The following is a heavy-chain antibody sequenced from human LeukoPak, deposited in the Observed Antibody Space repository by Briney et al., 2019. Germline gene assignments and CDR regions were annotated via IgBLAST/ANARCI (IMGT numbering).Heavy chain of an antibody. Sequence: PGGSLRLSCTASGFAFDEHGMSWVRQVPGKGLEWVSGINWSGGSTVYADPLRGRFTISRDNAKNSLYPQMDSLRAEDTALYYCARAPITSPFYFDYWGQGTLVTVSS. CDR1: GFAFDEHG. V-gene: IGHV3-20*04. CDR3: ARAPITSPFYFDY. CDR2: INWSGGST. D-gene: IGHD2-2*01. J-gene: IGHJ4*02.